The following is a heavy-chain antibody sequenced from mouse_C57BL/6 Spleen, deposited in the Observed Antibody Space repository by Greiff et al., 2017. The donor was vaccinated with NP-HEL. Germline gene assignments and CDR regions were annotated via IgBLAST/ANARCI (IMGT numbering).Heavy chain of an antibody. CDR1: GFTFSSYA. D-gene: IGHD1-1*01. CDR2: ISDGGSYT. Sequence: EVQGVESGGGLVKPGGSLKLSCAASGFTFSSYAMSWVRQTPEKRLEWVATISDGGSYTYYPDNVKGRFTISRDNAKNNLFLQMSHPKSEDTAMYYCARDDYYGSSNYAMDYWGQRTSVTVSS. V-gene: IGHV5-4*01. CDR3: ARDDYYGSSNYAMDY. J-gene: IGHJ4*01.